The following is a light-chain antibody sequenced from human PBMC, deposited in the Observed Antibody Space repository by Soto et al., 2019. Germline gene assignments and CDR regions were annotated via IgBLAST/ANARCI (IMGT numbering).Light chain of an antibody. J-gene: IGKJ1*01. CDR1: QSVLSSSNSKNY. CDR2: WAS. Sequence: DIVMTQSPDSLAVSLGERATINCKASQSVLSSSNSKNYLAWFQQKPGQPPKMLIAWASTRESGVPDRFSGSGSGTDVTLTISSLQAEDVAVYYCQQYYGVVPGFGQGTKVEIK. CDR3: QQYYGVVPG. V-gene: IGKV4-1*01.